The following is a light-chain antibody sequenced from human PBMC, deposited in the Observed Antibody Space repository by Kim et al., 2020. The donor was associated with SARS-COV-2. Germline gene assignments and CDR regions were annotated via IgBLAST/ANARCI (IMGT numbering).Light chain of an antibody. V-gene: IGLV3-1*01. CDR1: KLGDKF. Sequence: SYELTQPPSVSVSPGQTASITCSGDKLGDKFACWYQPKPGQSPVLFIYQDTNRPSGIPERFFGSTSGTTATLPFSGPQALDAAAFSCQAWDSSTALFGGG. J-gene: IGLJ2*01. CDR3: QAWDSSTAL. CDR2: QDT.